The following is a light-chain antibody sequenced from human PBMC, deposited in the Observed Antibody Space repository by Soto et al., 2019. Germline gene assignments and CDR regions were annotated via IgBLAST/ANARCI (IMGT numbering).Light chain of an antibody. V-gene: IGKV3-11*01. J-gene: IGKJ1*01. CDR3: QQRSNWPPT. Sequence: EIVLTQSPATLSLSPGERAPLSCRASQSVSSSLAWYQQKPGQAPRLLIYDASNRATGIPARFSGSGSGTDFTLTISSLEPEDFAVYYCQQRSNWPPTFGQGTKVEIK. CDR1: QSVSSS. CDR2: DAS.